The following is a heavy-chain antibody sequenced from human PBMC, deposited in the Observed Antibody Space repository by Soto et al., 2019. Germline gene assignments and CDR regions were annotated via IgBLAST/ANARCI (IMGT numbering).Heavy chain of an antibody. CDR1: GFTFSSYA. V-gene: IGHV3-23*01. CDR3: AKDPEPLEIDAFDI. J-gene: IGHJ3*02. Sequence: GGSLRLSCAASGFTFSSYAMSWVRQAPGTGLGWVSAISGSGGSTYYADSVKGRFTISRDKSKNTLYLQMNSLRAEDTAVYYGAKDPEPLEIDAFDIWGQGTMVAVSS. CDR2: ISGSGGST.